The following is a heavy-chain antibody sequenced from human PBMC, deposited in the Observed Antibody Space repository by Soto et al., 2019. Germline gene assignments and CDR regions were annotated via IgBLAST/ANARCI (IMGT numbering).Heavy chain of an antibody. Sequence: QVQLVQSGAEMKKPGSSVKVSCQSSGGTFNTYAMNWVRQAPGQGPEWMGDISPMFGAANYAPKVQGRVTITADESTGTEYMQLSSLTSEDTALYFCAREVQVHTPAFVYWGQGTRVTVSS. CDR1: GGTFNTYA. J-gene: IGHJ4*02. CDR3: AREVQVHTPAFVY. D-gene: IGHD3-10*01. V-gene: IGHV1-69*19. CDR2: ISPMFGAA.